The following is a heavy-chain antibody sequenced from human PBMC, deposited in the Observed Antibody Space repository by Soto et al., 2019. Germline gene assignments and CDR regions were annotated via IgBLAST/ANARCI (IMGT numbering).Heavy chain of an antibody. Sequence: SETLSLTCTVSGGSISSSSYYWGWIRQPPGKGLEWIGSIYYSGSTYYNPSLKSRVTISVDTSKNQFSLKLSSVTAADTAVYYCARRVLRYYYGSTYYFDYWGQGTLVTVSS. D-gene: IGHD3-10*01. CDR1: GGSISSSSYY. J-gene: IGHJ4*02. CDR3: ARRVLRYYYGSTYYFDY. V-gene: IGHV4-39*01. CDR2: IYYSGST.